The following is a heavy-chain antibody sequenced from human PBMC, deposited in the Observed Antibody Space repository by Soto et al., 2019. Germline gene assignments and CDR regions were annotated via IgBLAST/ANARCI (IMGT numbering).Heavy chain of an antibody. V-gene: IGHV4-30-2*01. J-gene: IGHJ4*02. D-gene: IGHD5-18*01. CDR3: ARTRGYSYDY. Sequence: TSQIQPLRNAVACGYIRSGGHSCIWIRKPPGKGLEWIGYIYHSGSTYYNPSLKSRVTISVDRSKNQFSLKLSSVTAADTAVYYCARTRGYSYDYWGQGTLVTVSS. CDR1: CGYIRSGGHS. CDR2: IYHSGST.